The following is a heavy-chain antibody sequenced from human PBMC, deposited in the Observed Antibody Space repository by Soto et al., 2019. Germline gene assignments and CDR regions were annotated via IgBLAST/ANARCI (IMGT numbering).Heavy chain of an antibody. J-gene: IGHJ4*02. D-gene: IGHD3-22*01. CDR3: TTLYYYDSSGYGY. CDR2: IRSKANSYAT. V-gene: IGHV3-73*01. CDR1: GFTFSGSA. Sequence: GGSLRLSCAASGFTFSGSAMHWVRQASGKGLEWVGRIRSKANSYATAYAASVKGRFTISRDDSKNTAYLQMNSLKTEDTAVYYCTTLYYYDSSGYGYWGQGTLVTVSS.